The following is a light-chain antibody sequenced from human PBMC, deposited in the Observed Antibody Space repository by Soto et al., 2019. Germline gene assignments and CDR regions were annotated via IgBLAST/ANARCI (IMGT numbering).Light chain of an antibody. Sequence: DIVMNQSPDSLAVSLGERATINCKSSQSVLFSSNNKNYLAWYEQKPGQPPKLLIYWASTRESGVPDRFSGSVSGTDFTLTISSLQAEDVAVYYCQQYYSSPPGLTFGGGTKVEIK. CDR2: WAS. CDR3: QQYYSSPPGLT. V-gene: IGKV4-1*01. CDR1: QSVLFSSNNKNY. J-gene: IGKJ4*01.